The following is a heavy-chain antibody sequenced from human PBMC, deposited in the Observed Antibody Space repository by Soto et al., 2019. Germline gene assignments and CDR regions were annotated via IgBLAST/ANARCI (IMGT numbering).Heavy chain of an antibody. CDR1: GYTFTGYY. V-gene: IGHV1-2*04. CDR3: ARDVHYYGSGSYSIPLYYFDY. CDR2: INPNSGGT. Sequence: GXSVKVSCKASGYTFTGYYMHWVRQAPGQGLEWMGWINPNSGGTNYAQKFQGWVTMTRDTSISTAYMELSRLRSDDTAVYYCARDVHYYGSGSYSIPLYYFDYWGQGTLVTVSS. J-gene: IGHJ4*02. D-gene: IGHD3-10*01.